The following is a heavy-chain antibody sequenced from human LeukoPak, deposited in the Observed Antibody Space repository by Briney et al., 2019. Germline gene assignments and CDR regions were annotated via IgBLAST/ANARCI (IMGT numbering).Heavy chain of an antibody. Sequence: GGSLRLSCAVSGFTFSDHHMDWVRQAPGKGLEWIGRSKNKANAYSTVYAASVKGRFTFSRDDPKNSLYLQMDSLKDEDTAVYYCSRIFYHGSTGYYPDHWGQGTLVTVSS. CDR2: SKNKANAYST. J-gene: IGHJ4*02. CDR3: SRIFYHGSTGYYPDH. CDR1: GFTFSDHH. D-gene: IGHD3-9*01. V-gene: IGHV3-72*01.